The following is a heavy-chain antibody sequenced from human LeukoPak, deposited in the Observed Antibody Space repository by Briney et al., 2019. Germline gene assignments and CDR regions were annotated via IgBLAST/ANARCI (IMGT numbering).Heavy chain of an antibody. J-gene: IGHJ5*02. CDR2: IYYSGST. CDR3: ARDSSRFLEWSFDP. D-gene: IGHD3-3*01. CDR1: GGSISSYY. V-gene: IGHV4-59*12. Sequence: SETLSLTCTVSGGSISSYYWSWIRQPPGKGLEWIGYIYYSGSTNYNPSLKSRVTISVDRSKNQFSLKLSSVTAADTAVYYCARDSSRFLEWSFDPWGQGTLVTVPS.